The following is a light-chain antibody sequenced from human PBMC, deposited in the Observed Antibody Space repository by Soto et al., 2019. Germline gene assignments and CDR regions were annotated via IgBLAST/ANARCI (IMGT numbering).Light chain of an antibody. V-gene: IGLV2-14*03. CDR3: GSYTTINTLV. CDR2: AIT. CDR1: TSDVGGNNF. J-gene: IGLJ1*01. Sequence: QSALTQPASVSGSPGQSITISCTGTTSDVGGNNFVSWYQQHPDKAPKLLIYAITNRPSGVSGRFSGSKSGSTASLTISGLQTEDEADYYCGSYTTINTLVFGTGTKVTVL.